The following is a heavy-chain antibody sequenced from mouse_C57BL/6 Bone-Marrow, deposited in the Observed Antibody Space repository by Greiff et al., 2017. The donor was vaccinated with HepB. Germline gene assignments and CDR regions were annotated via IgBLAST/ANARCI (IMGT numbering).Heavy chain of an antibody. D-gene: IGHD1-1*01. Sequence: QVQLQQPGAELVKPGASVKLSCKASGYTFTSYWMHWVKQRPGQGLEWIGMIHLNSGSTNYNEKFKSKATLTVDKSSSTAYMQLSSLTSEDSAVYYCARVRYYGSSYYAMDYWGQGTSVTVSS. CDR2: IHLNSGST. CDR1: GYTFTSYW. CDR3: ARVRYYGSSYYAMDY. J-gene: IGHJ4*01. V-gene: IGHV1-64*01.